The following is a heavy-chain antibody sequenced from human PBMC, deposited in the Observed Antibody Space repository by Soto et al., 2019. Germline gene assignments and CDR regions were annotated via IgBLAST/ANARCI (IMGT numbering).Heavy chain of an antibody. CDR1: GGSISSYY. CDR3: ARRANGDRYYFDY. D-gene: IGHD4-17*01. V-gene: IGHV4-59*08. Sequence: SSETLSLTCTVSGGSISSYYWSWIRQPPGKGLEWIGYIYYSGSTNYNPSLKSRVTISVDTSKNQFSLKLSSVTAADTAVYYCARRANGDRYYFDYWGQGTLVTVSS. J-gene: IGHJ4*02. CDR2: IYYSGST.